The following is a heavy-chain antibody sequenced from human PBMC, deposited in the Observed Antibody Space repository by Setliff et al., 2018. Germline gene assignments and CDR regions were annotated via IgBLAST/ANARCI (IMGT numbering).Heavy chain of an antibody. Sequence: GASVKVSCKTSGYSFTVFGISWVRQAPGQGLEWMGWINTNTGNPSYAQGFTGRFAFSLDTSVSTAYLQISSLKADDTAIYYCARASRYGTIRYRGDYYMDVWGKGTTVTVSS. CDR3: ARASRYGTIRYRGDYYMDV. CDR2: INTNTGNP. J-gene: IGHJ6*03. CDR1: GYSFTVFG. V-gene: IGHV7-4-1*02. D-gene: IGHD5-12*01.